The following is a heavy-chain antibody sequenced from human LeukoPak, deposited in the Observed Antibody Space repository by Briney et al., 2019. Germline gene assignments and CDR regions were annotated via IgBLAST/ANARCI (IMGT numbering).Heavy chain of an antibody. J-gene: IGHJ4*02. CDR3: ARGGKYYYDSNGYYRPPDY. CDR1: GVTFSSYW. V-gene: IGHV3-74*01. Sequence: GGSLRLSCAASGVTFSSYWTHCVRQAPGKGLVWVSRINSDGSSTSYADSVKGRFTISRDNAKNTLYLQMNSLRAEDTAVYYCARGGKYYYDSNGYYRPPDYWGQGTLVTVSS. CDR2: INSDGSST. D-gene: IGHD3-22*01.